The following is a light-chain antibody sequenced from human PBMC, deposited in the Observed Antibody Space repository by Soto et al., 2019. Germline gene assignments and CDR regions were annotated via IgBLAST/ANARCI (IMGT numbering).Light chain of an antibody. J-gene: IGKJ2*01. CDR2: DAS. Sequence: DIQMTQSPSTLSASVGDRVTISCRAGQSISSWLEWYEQKPGKAPMLLIYDASTLESGVPSRFSGSGSGTEFTLTSSSLQPDDFETYYGQQYNSYLFSVGEETKLEIK. CDR1: QSISSW. CDR3: QQYNSYLFS. V-gene: IGKV1-5*01.